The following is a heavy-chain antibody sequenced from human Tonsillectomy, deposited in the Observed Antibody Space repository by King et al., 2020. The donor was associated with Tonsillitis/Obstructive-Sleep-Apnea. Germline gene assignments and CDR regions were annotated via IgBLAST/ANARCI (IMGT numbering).Heavy chain of an antibody. Sequence: VQLVESGAEVKKPGESLKISCTDSRYSFTNYWISWVRQMPGNGLEWMGKIDPTDSYTKYSPSFQGHVTISADKSISTAYLQWSSLKASDTAIYYCARHSSSSTYYYFYLDVWGKGTTVTVSS. CDR1: RYSFTNYW. CDR2: IDPTDSYT. J-gene: IGHJ6*03. V-gene: IGHV5-10-1*01. D-gene: IGHD6-6*01. CDR3: ARHSSSSTYYYFYLDV.